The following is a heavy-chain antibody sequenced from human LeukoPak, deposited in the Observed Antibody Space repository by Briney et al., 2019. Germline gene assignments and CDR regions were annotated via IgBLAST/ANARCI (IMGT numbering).Heavy chain of an antibody. V-gene: IGHV3-23*01. Sequence: GGSLRLSCAASGFTFSSYAMSWVRQAPGKGLEWVSVISDSGGSTYYADSVKGRFTISRDNSKNTLYLQMNSLRAEDTAVYYCAKDRYGDYVGFSYWGQGTLVTVSS. CDR3: AKDRYGDYVGFSY. CDR1: GFTFSSYA. D-gene: IGHD4-17*01. CDR2: ISDSGGST. J-gene: IGHJ4*02.